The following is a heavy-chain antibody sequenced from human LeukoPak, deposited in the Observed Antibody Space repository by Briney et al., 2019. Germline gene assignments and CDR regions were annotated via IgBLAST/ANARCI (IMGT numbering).Heavy chain of an antibody. J-gene: IGHJ4*02. CDR2: IIPIFGTA. Sequence: ASVKVSCKASGGTFSSYAISWVRQAPGQGLEWMGGIIPIFGTANYAQKFQGRVTITADESTSTAYMELSSLRSEDTAVYYRARSERWLVIHFDYWGQGTLVTVSS. CDR3: ARSERWLVIHFDY. CDR1: GGTFSSYA. D-gene: IGHD6-19*01. V-gene: IGHV1-69*13.